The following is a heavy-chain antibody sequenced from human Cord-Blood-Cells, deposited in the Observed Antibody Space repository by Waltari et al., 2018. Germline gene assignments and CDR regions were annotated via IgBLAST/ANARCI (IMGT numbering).Heavy chain of an antibody. V-gene: IGHV1-46*01. J-gene: IGHJ4*02. CDR3: AREEAAARLQVVDY. D-gene: IGHD6-6*01. CDR1: GYTFTSYN. CDR2: SNPSGGST. Sequence: QVQLVQSGAEVKKPGAAVKVSCKAAGYTFTSYNMPWVRQAPGQGLEWRGISNPSGGSTSYAQKFQGRVTMTRDTSTSTVYMELSSLRSEDTAVYYCAREEAAARLQVVDYWGQGTLVTVSS.